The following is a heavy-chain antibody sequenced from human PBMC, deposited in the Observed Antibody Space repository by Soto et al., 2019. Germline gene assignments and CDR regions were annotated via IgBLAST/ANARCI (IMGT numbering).Heavy chain of an antibody. D-gene: IGHD2-15*01. Sequence: GESLKISCKGSGYSFTSYWIGWVRQMPGKGLEWMGIIYPGDSDTRYSPSFQGQVTISADKSISTAYLQWSSLKASDTAMYYCARTLTGAAYYYYYYMDVWGKGTTVTVSS. J-gene: IGHJ6*03. CDR2: IYPGDSDT. V-gene: IGHV5-51*01. CDR3: ARTLTGAAYYYYYYMDV. CDR1: GYSFTSYW.